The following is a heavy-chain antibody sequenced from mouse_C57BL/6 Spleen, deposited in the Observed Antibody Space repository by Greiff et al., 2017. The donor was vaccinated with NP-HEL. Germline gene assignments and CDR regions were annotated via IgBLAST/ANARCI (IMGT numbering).Heavy chain of an antibody. V-gene: IGHV1-76*01. CDR1: GYTFTDYY. J-gene: IGHJ4*01. CDR2: IYPGSGNT. Sequence: VQLQQSGAELVRPGASVKLSCKASGYTFTDYYINWVKQRPGQGLEWIARIYPGSGNTYYNEKFKGKATLTAEKSSSTAYMQLSSLTSEDSAVYFCARGTTVVPYAMDYWGQGTSVTVSS. CDR3: ARGTTVVPYAMDY. D-gene: IGHD1-1*01.